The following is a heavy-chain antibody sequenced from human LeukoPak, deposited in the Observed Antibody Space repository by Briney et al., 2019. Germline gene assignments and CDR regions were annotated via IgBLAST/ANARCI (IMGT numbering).Heavy chain of an antibody. CDR3: ARDVGIYYDSSGYPYDY. V-gene: IGHV1-69*13. J-gene: IGHJ4*02. CDR1: GGTFSSYA. D-gene: IGHD3-22*01. Sequence: SVKVSCKASGGTFSSYAISWVRQAPGQGLEWMGGIIPIFGTANYAQKFQGRVTITADESTSTAYMELSSLRSEDTAVYYCARDVGIYYDSSGYPYDYWGQGTLVTVSS. CDR2: IIPIFGTA.